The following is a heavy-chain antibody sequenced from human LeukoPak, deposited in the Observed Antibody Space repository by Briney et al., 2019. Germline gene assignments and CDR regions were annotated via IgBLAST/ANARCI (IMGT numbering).Heavy chain of an antibody. Sequence: SETLSLTCTVSGGSISSDNYYWSWIRQPAGKGLEWIGRIHTSGSTNYNPSLKSRVTMSVDTSKNQFSLKLSSVTAADTAVYYCARDVYYYDSSGYSNFDYWGQGTLVTVSS. D-gene: IGHD3-22*01. CDR2: IHTSGST. J-gene: IGHJ4*02. CDR3: ARDVYYYDSSGYSNFDY. V-gene: IGHV4-61*02. CDR1: GGSISSDNYY.